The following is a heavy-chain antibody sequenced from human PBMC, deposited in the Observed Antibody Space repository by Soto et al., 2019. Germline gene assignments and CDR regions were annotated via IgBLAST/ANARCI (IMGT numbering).Heavy chain of an antibody. V-gene: IGHV5-10-1*01. D-gene: IGHD3-22*01. Sequence: GESLKISCKGSVYSFAGYLITWVRQKPGKGLEWMGRIDPSDSQTYYSPSFRGHVTISATKSITTVFLQWSSLRASDTAMYYCARQIYDSDTGPNFQYYFDSWGQGTHGTVSS. CDR1: VYSFAGYL. J-gene: IGHJ4*02. CDR3: ARQIYDSDTGPNFQYYFDS. CDR2: IDPSDSQT.